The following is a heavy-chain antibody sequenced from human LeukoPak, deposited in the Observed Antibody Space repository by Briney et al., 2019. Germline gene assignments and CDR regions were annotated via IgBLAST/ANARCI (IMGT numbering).Heavy chain of an antibody. V-gene: IGHV1-2*02. Sequence: ASVKVSCKASGYTFTTSMLWVRQAPGQGLEWMGWINPNSGGTNYAQNFQGRVTMTRDTSINTAYMELSRLRSDDTAVYFCARDSGLDYWGQGTLVTVSS. D-gene: IGHD2-15*01. CDR2: INPNSGGT. CDR3: ARDSGLDY. J-gene: IGHJ4*02. CDR1: GYTFTTS.